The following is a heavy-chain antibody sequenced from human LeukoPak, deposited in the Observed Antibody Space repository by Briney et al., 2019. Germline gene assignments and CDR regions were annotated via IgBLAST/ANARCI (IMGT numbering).Heavy chain of an antibody. J-gene: IGHJ4*02. V-gene: IGHV3-21*01. CDR2: ISSGSSYI. CDR3: ARQTVTVDY. D-gene: IGHD4-17*01. Sequence: GGSLRLSCAASGFTFSNYSMNWVRQAPGKGLEWVSSISSGSSYIYYADSMKGRFTISRDNAKNSLYLQMNSLRAEDTAIYYCARQTVTVDYWGQGTLVTVSS. CDR1: GFTFSNYS.